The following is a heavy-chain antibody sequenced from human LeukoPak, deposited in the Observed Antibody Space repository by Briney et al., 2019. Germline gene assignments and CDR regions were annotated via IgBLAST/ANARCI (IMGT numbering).Heavy chain of an antibody. V-gene: IGHV4-39*07. CDR2: IYYSGST. Sequence: SETLSLTCTVSGGSISSSSYYWGWIRQPPGKGLEWIGSIYYSGSTNYNPSLKSRVTISVDTSKNQFSLKLSSVTAADTAVYYCARLTGYYGSGSYYRKSYYFDYWGQGTLVTVSS. D-gene: IGHD3-10*01. J-gene: IGHJ4*02. CDR3: ARLTGYYGSGSYYRKSYYFDY. CDR1: GGSISSSSYY.